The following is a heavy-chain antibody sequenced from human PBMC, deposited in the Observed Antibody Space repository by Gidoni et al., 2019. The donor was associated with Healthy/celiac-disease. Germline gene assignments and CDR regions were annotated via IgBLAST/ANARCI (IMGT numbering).Heavy chain of an antibody. J-gene: IGHJ5*02. CDR3: ARHFVVATRPNWFDP. Sequence: QLQLQESGPGLVKPSENLSLTCTVSGGPISSSSYYWGWIRQPPGKGLEWIGSIYYSGSTYYNPSLKSRVTISVDTSKNQFSLKLSSVTAADTAVYYFARHFVVATRPNWFDPWGQGTLVTVSS. CDR1: GGPISSSSYY. D-gene: IGHD5-12*01. CDR2: IYYSGST. V-gene: IGHV4-39*01.